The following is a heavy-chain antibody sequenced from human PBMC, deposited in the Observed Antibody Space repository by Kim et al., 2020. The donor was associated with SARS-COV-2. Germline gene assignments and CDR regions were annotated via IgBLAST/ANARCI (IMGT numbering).Heavy chain of an antibody. CDR3: AKDPRGLGWYPNWFCH. Sequence: VKGRFTISRDNSKNALYLQMNSLIAGDTAVYYCAKDPRGLGWYPNWFCHWGQGNLVTVSS. D-gene: IGHD2-21*01. V-gene: IGHV3-23*01. J-gene: IGHJ5*02.